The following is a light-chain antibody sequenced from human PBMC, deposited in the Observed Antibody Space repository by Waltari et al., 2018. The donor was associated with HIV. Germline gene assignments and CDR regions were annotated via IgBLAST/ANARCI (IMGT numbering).Light chain of an antibody. CDR1: SGRIASKY. J-gene: IGLJ2*01. CDR3: QSYDNENPVL. Sequence: NFILNQPLSASDSPGKTVTFPCTRRSGRIASKYGMRSPQPLGSSPTTVIYKDDQRPSGVPDRFSGSIDSASNSASLTSSGLRTEDEADYYCQSYDNENPVLFGGGTKLTVL. CDR2: KDD. V-gene: IGLV6-57*01.